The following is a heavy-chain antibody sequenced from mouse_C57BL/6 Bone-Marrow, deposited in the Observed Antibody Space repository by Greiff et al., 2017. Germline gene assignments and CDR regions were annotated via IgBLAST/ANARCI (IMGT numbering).Heavy chain of an antibody. CDR2: IYPGSGST. J-gene: IGHJ1*03. Sequence: VQLQQPGAELVKPGASVKMSCKASGYPFTSYWITWVTQRPGQGLEWIGDIYPGSGSTNYNEKFKSKATLTVDTSSSPAYMQLSSLTSEDSAVYYCARPYYSNYWYFDVWGTGTTVTVSS. CDR3: ARPYYSNYWYFDV. V-gene: IGHV1-55*01. CDR1: GYPFTSYW. D-gene: IGHD2-5*01.